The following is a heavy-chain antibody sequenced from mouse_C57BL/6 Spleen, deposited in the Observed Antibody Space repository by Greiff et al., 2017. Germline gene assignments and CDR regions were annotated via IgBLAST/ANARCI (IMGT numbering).Heavy chain of an antibody. CDR1: GYTFTSYW. Sequence: VQLQQPGAELVKPGASVKLSCKASGYTFTSYWMQWVKQRPGQGLEWIGEIDPSDSYTNYNQKFKGKATLTVDTSSSTAYMQLSSLTSEDSAVYYCASRENYDGKSYAFDYWGQGTTLTVSS. CDR2: IDPSDSYT. CDR3: ASRENYDGKSYAFDY. V-gene: IGHV1-50*01. J-gene: IGHJ2*01. D-gene: IGHD1-1*01.